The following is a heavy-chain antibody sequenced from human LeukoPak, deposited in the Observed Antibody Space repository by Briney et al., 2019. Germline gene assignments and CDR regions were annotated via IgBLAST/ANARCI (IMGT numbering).Heavy chain of an antibody. D-gene: IGHD5-12*01. CDR1: GGSISSYY. CDR3: ARDIKPCWFDP. J-gene: IGHJ5*02. Sequence: PSETLSLTCTVSGGSISSYYWRWIRQPPGKGLEWIGYIYYSGSTNYNPSLKSRVTISVDTSKNQFSLKLGSVTAADTAVYYCARDIKPCWFDPWGQGTLVTVSS. V-gene: IGHV4-59*08. CDR2: IYYSGST.